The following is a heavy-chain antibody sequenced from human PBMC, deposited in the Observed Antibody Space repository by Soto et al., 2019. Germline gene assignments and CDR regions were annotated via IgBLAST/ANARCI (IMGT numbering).Heavy chain of an antibody. CDR2: IIPIFGTA. CDR1: GGTFSSYA. CDR3: ALWDIVLVPAARDYYYYGMDV. J-gene: IGHJ6*02. D-gene: IGHD2-2*01. V-gene: IGHV1-69*12. Sequence: QVQLVQSGAEVKKPGSSVKVSCKASGGTFSSYAISWVRQAPGQGLEWMGGIIPIFGTANYAQKFQGRVTITADESTSTAYMELSSLRSEDTAVYYCALWDIVLVPAARDYYYYGMDVWGQGTTVTVSS.